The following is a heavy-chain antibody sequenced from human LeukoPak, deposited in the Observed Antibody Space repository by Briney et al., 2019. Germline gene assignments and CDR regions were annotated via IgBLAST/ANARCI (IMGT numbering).Heavy chain of an antibody. Sequence: GGSLRLSCAASGFTLSSYGMHWVRQAPGKGLEWVAVISYDGSNKYYADSVKGRFTISRDNSKNTLYLQMNSLRAEDTAVYYCATSGRIKRDAFDIWGQGTMVTVSS. D-gene: IGHD1-26*01. J-gene: IGHJ3*02. CDR3: ATSGRIKRDAFDI. CDR2: ISYDGSNK. CDR1: GFTLSSYG. V-gene: IGHV3-30*03.